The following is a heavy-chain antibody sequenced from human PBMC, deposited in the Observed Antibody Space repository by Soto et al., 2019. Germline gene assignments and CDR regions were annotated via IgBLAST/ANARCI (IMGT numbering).Heavy chain of an antibody. J-gene: IGHJ5*02. CDR2: IYYSGST. D-gene: IGHD6-19*01. CDR3: ARHYSSGSRNWFGP. V-gene: IGHV4-39*01. Sequence: SETLSLTCSVSGGSINSSSYFWGWVRQPPGKGLEWIGSIYYSGSTYYNPSLRSRVTISVDTSKNQFSLKLTSVTAADTAVFYCARHYSSGSRNWFGPWGQGTLVTVSS. CDR1: GGSINSSSYF.